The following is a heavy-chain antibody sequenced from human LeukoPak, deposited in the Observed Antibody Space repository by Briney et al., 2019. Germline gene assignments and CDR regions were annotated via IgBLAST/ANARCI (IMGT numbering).Heavy chain of an antibody. CDR3: ARQTNRGAGNFDS. D-gene: IGHD1-1*01. V-gene: IGHV4-39*01. CDR2: IYYSDRT. J-gene: IGHJ4*02. CDR1: GGSISSSTYY. Sequence: PSETLSLTCTVSGGSISSSTYYWGWIRQAPGKGLEWIGTIYYSDRTNYTPSLKSRVTISVDMSKNRLSLNLNSVTAADTAVYYCARQTNRGAGNFDSWGQGTLVTVSS.